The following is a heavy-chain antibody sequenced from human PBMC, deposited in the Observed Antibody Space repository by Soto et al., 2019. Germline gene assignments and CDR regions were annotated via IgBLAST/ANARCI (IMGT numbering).Heavy chain of an antibody. CDR3: AKPSDYDYVWGSYRPNDAFDI. J-gene: IGHJ3*02. D-gene: IGHD3-16*02. CDR2: ISGSGGST. Sequence: PGGSLRLSCAASGFTFSSYAMSWVRQAPGKGLEWVSAISGSGGSTYYADSVKGRFTISRDNSKNTLYLQMNSLRAEDTAVYYCAKPSDYDYVWGSYRPNDAFDIWGQGTMVTVSS. V-gene: IGHV3-23*01. CDR1: GFTFSSYA.